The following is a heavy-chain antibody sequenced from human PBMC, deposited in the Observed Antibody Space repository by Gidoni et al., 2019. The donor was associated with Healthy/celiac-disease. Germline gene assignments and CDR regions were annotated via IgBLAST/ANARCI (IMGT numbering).Heavy chain of an antibody. CDR1: GFSHSTSGVG. CDR2: IYWDDDK. CDR3: AHGGGFGEFFDY. J-gene: IGHJ4*02. Sequence: QITLTESGPTLVKPTPTLTLTCTFSGFSHSTSGVGVGWIRQPPGKALEWLALIYWDDDKRYSPSLNSRLTITKDTSKNQVVLTMTNMDPVDTATYYCAHGGGFGEFFDYWGQGTLVTVSS. V-gene: IGHV2-5*02. D-gene: IGHD3-10*01.